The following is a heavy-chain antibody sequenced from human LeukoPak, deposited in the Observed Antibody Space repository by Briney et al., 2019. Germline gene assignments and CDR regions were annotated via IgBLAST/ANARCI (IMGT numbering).Heavy chain of an antibody. CDR2: IYPGDSDT. D-gene: IGHD3-10*01. CDR3: ARVIYGSGSKYYFDY. J-gene: IGHJ4*02. CDR1: GYSFTSYW. Sequence: GESLQISFQGSGYSFTSYWIGWVRQMPGKGLEWMGIIYPGDSDTRYSPSFQGQVTISADKSISTAYLQWSSLKASDTAMYYCARVIYGSGSKYYFDYWGQGTLVTVSS. V-gene: IGHV5-51*01.